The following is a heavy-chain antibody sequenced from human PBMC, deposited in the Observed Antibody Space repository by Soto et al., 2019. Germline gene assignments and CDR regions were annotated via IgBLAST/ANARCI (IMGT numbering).Heavy chain of an antibody. CDR1: GFTFSSYG. J-gene: IGHJ4*02. CDR2: IWYDGSNK. Sequence: QVQLVESGGGVVQPGRSLRLSCAASGFTFSSYGMHWVRQAPGKGLEWVAVIWYDGSNKYYADSVKGRFTISRDNSKNTLYLQMNSLRAEDTAVYYCARGNHYYYDSGALDYWGQGTLVTVSS. D-gene: IGHD3-22*01. CDR3: ARGNHYYYDSGALDY. V-gene: IGHV3-33*01.